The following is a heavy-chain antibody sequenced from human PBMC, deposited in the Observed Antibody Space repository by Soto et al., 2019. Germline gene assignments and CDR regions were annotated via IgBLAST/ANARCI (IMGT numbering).Heavy chain of an antibody. J-gene: IGHJ4*02. CDR2: IIPMFGTA. D-gene: IGHD1-1*01. V-gene: IGHV1-69*01. CDR3: AGFSPPGGYNAY. CDR1: GGTFNTFA. Sequence: QVQLVQSGAEVKKPGSSVKVSCMASGGTFNTFAITWVRQAPGQGLECMGGIIPMFGTAHYAQKFQGRVTITADESTGTVYMDRGSLSSEDTAVYYCAGFSPPGGYNAYWGQGTLVTVSS.